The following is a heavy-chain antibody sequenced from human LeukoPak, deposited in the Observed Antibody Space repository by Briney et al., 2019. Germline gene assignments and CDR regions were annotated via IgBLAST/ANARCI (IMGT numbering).Heavy chain of an antibody. CDR2: ISSNGDTT. V-gene: IGHV3-64D*06. CDR3: VKGRAMYYFGSGSYYNVGYGMDV. CDR1: GFTSSSYA. D-gene: IGHD3-10*01. Sequence: SGGSLRLSCSASGFTSSSYAIHWVRQVPGKGLEYVSGISSNGDTTYYADSVKGRFTISRDNSKNTVYLQMSSLRAEDTAVYYCVKGRAMYYFGSGSYYNVGYGMDVWGQGTTVTVSS. J-gene: IGHJ6*02.